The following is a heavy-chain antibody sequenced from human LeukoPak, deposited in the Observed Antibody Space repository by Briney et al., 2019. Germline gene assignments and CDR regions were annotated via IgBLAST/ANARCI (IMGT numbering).Heavy chain of an antibody. CDR3: AKEGALDYYDSSGHFDY. CDR1: GFTFSSYA. Sequence: GGSLRLSCAASGFTFSSYAMSWVRQAPGKGLEWVSAISGSGGSTYYADSVKGRFTISRDNSKNTLYLQMNSLRAEDTAVYYCAKEGALDYYDSSGHFDYWGQGTLVTVSS. D-gene: IGHD3-22*01. V-gene: IGHV3-23*01. J-gene: IGHJ4*02. CDR2: ISGSGGST.